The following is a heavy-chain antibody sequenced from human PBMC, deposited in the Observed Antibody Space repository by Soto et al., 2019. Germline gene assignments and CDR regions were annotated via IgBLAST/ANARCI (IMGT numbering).Heavy chain of an antibody. CDR3: ARDHRSGWYLDY. CDR1: GFTFSSYG. CDR2: IWYDGSNK. Sequence: PGGSLRLSCAASGFTFSSYGMHWVRQAPGKGLEWVAVIWYDGSNKYYADSVKGRFTISRDNSKNTLYLQMNSLRAEDTAVYYCARDHRSGWYLDYWGQGTLVTVSS. V-gene: IGHV3-33*01. J-gene: IGHJ4*02. D-gene: IGHD6-19*01.